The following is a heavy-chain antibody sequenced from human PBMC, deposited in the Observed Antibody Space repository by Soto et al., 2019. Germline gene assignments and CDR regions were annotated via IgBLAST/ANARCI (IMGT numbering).Heavy chain of an antibody. V-gene: IGHV5-51*01. J-gene: IGHJ5*01. D-gene: IGHD4-4*01. Sequence: PGESLKISCQTSGYTFTNYWIGWVRHMPGRGLEWMGLIFPRDSDTRYNSSFEGQVTISSDRSIATAYLQWTSLKASDTAIYFCARLGSLLQPIDSWGQGTLVPVSS. CDR3: ARLGSLLQPIDS. CDR1: GYTFTNYW. CDR2: IFPRDSDT.